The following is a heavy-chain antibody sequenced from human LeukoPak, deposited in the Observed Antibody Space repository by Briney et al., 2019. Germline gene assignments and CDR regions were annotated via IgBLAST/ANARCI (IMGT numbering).Heavy chain of an antibody. Sequence: SETLSLTCTVSGGSISSTIYYWAWIRQPPDKGLEWIGSMYYSGNTYNNPSLKSRVTISVDTSKNQFSLKLSSVTAADTAVYYCARHFDYHNAFDIWGQGTLVTVSS. CDR1: GGSISSTIYY. CDR3: ARHFDYHNAFDI. J-gene: IGHJ3*02. CDR2: MYYSGNT. D-gene: IGHD3-9*01. V-gene: IGHV4-39*01.